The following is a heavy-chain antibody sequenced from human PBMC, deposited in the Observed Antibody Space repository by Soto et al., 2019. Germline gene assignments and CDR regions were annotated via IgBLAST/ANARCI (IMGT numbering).Heavy chain of an antibody. CDR3: ARGGDRAWKLPDY. CDR2: MSSSGSTI. Sequence: GGSLRLSCAASGFSFSDYHMTWIRQAPGRGLAWVSYMSSSGSTIYYADSVKDRFTISRDNAKSSLYLQMNSLRAEDTAVYYCARGGDRAWKLPDYWGQGTQVTVSS. V-gene: IGHV3-11*01. CDR1: GFSFSDYH. D-gene: IGHD1-1*01. J-gene: IGHJ4*02.